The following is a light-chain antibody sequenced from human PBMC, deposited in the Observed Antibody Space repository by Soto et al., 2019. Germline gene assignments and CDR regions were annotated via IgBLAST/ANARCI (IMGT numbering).Light chain of an antibody. CDR3: LQLYRYPLT. V-gene: IGKV1-9*01. Sequence: IQLTQSPSSLSASVGDRVTITCRASEGISGRLAWYQRKPGKVPTLLISPASSFQSGVPSRFSGRASGTDFSLTTTSLQPEDFATYYCLQLYRYPLTFGGGTTVDIK. J-gene: IGKJ4*01. CDR1: EGISGR. CDR2: PAS.